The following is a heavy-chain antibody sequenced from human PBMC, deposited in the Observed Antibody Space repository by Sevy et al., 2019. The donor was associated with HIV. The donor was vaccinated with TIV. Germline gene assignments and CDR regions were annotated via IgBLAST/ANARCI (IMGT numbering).Heavy chain of an antibody. J-gene: IGHJ6*03. D-gene: IGHD6-13*01. V-gene: IGHV4-34*01. CDR1: GGSFSGYY. CDR2: TNHSGST. CDR3: ARLGGYGSSWYGGNYYMDV. Sequence: SETLSLTCAVYGGSFSGYYWSWIRQPPGKGLEWIGETNHSGSTNYNPSLKSRVTISVDTSKNQFSLKLSSVTAADTAVYYCARLGGYGSSWYGGNYYMDVWGKGTTVTVSS.